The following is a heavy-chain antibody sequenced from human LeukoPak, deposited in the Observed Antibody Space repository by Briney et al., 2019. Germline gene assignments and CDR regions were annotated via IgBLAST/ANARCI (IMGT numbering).Heavy chain of an antibody. CDR1: GGSISSYY. V-gene: IGHV4-4*07. J-gene: IGHJ5*02. Sequence: SETLSLTCTVSGGSISSYYWSWIRRPAGKGLEWIGRIYTSGSTNYNPSLKSRVTMSVDTSKNQFSLKLSSVTAADTAVYYCARDNMEDYYDSSGYSYWFDPWGQGTLVTVSS. CDR3: ARDNMEDYYDSSGYSYWFDP. D-gene: IGHD3-22*01. CDR2: IYTSGST.